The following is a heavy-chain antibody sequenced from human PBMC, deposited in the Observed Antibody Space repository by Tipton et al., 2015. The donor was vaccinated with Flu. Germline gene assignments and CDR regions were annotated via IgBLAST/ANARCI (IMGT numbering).Heavy chain of an antibody. D-gene: IGHD2-21*02. J-gene: IGHJ4*02. CDR3: ANIRGLTMTAFEY. CDR2: ISGSGGTT. CDR1: GFTFSSYA. Sequence: SLRLSCAASGFTFSSYAMSWVRQAPGKGLQWVSAISGSGGTTYDADSVKGRFTISRDNSKNTLYLQMNSLRGEDTAIYYCANIRGLTMTAFEYWGQGTLVTVSS. V-gene: IGHV3-23*01.